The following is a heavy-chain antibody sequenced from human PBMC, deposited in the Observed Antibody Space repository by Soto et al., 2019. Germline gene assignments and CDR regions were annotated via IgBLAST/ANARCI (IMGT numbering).Heavy chain of an antibody. CDR1: GYIFTDYY. J-gene: IGHJ6*02. V-gene: IGHV1-2*06. D-gene: IGHD5-18*01. Sequence: ASVKVSCKASGYIFTDYYMHWVRQAPGQELGWMGRINPNSGGTNYAQKFQGRVIMTADTSISTAYLEVRSLTSDDTAMYYCGRCRTDSYAMDVWGQGTTVTVSS. CDR3: GRCRTDSYAMDV. CDR2: INPNSGGT.